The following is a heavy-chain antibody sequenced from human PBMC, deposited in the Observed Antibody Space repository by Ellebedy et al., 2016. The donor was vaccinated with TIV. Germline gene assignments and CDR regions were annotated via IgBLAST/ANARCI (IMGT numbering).Heavy chain of an antibody. CDR3: ARDRPLRTTRLNYFDY. CDR1: GFTFSSYS. V-gene: IGHV3-21*01. J-gene: IGHJ4*02. D-gene: IGHD4-11*01. Sequence: GGSLRLSXAASGFTFSSYSMNWVRQAPGKGLEWVSSISSSSSYIYYADSVKGRFTISRDNAKNSLYLQMNSLRAEDTAVYYCARDRPLRTTRLNYFDYWGQGTLVTVSS. CDR2: ISSSSSYI.